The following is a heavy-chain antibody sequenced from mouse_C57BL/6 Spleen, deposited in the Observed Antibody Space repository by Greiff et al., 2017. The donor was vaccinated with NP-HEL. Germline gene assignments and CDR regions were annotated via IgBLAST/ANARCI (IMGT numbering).Heavy chain of an antibody. CDR2: IWGVGST. J-gene: IGHJ3*01. V-gene: IGHV2-6*01. CDR1: GFSLTSYG. Sequence: VQVVESGPGLVAPSPSLSITCTVSGFSLTSYGVDWVRQSPGKGLEWLGVIWGVGSTNYNSALKSSSHRASISKDNSKSQVFLKMNSLQTDDTAMYYCASRTAQAWFAYWGQGTLVTVSA. D-gene: IGHD3-2*02. CDR3: ASRTAQAWFAY.